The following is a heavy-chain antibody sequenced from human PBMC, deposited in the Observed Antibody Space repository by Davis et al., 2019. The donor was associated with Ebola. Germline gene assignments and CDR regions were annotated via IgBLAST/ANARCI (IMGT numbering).Heavy chain of an antibody. J-gene: IGHJ6*02. Sequence: GESLKISCAASGFTFNSYGMHWVRQAPGKGLEWLAVISDEGSNKYYADSVEGRFTISRDNSKETLYLQVNSLRAEDTAVYFCAKDRCSSRSCRDFYYGMDVWGQGTTVTVSS. V-gene: IGHV3-30*18. CDR2: ISDEGSNK. CDR1: GFTFNSYG. CDR3: AKDRCSSRSCRDFYYGMDV. D-gene: IGHD2-2*01.